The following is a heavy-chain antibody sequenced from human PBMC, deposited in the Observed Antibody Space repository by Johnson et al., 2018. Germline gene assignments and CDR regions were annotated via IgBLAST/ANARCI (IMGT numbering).Heavy chain of an antibody. CDR2: ISYDGSNK. V-gene: IGHV3-30*18. Sequence: QVQLVESGGGVVQPGRSLRLSCAVSGFTFNSYGMHWVRQAPGTGLEWVAVISYDGSNKDYVDSVKGRFTISRDNSKNTLFLQMNSLRAEDTAVYYCAKDRSSSWHPISYYMDVWGKGTTVIVSS. CDR1: GFTFNSYG. D-gene: IGHD6-13*01. CDR3: AKDRSSSWHPISYYMDV. J-gene: IGHJ6*03.